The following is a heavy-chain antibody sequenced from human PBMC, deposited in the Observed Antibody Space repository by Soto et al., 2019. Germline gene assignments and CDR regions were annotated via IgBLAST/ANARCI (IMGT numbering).Heavy chain of an antibody. CDR3: AKAVGVAVLDVAGTYYYYFDY. Sequence: EVHLLESGGGLVQPGGSLRLACAASVLTFRIYAMSWVRQAPGKGLEWVSAISGSGDITYYADSVKGRFTISRDNSKNTLYLQMNSLKAEDTAVYYCAKAVGVAVLDVAGTYYYYFDYWGQGTLVTVSS. CDR1: VLTFRIYA. CDR2: ISGSGDIT. J-gene: IGHJ4*02. V-gene: IGHV3-23*01. D-gene: IGHD1-26*01.